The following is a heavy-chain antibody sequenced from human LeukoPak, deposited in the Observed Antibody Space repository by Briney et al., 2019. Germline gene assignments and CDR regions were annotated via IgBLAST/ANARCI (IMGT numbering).Heavy chain of an antibody. D-gene: IGHD3-10*01. CDR3: TREILIRGASDY. CDR1: GFTFGDYA. CDR2: IRSKAYGGTT. J-gene: IGHJ4*02. V-gene: IGHV3-49*04. Sequence: GGSLRLSCTASGFTFGDYAMSWVRQAPGKGLEWVGFIRSKAYGGTTEYAASVKGRFTISRDDSKSIAYLQMNSLKTEDTAVYYCTREILIRGASDYWGQGTLVTVSS.